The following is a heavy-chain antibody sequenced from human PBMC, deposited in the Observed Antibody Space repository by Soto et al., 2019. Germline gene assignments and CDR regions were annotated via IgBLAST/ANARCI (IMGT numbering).Heavy chain of an antibody. CDR1: GYTFTSYV. Sequence: QVQLVQSGAEVKKPGASVKVSCKASGYTFTSYVMHWVRQAPGQRLEWMGWIKACNGNTKYSQKFQGRVTITRNTSASTAYIELSSLRSENTAVYACESCLGVGAASDYWGQGTLVTVSS. CDR3: ESCLGVGAASDY. D-gene: IGHD1-26*01. CDR2: IKACNGNT. J-gene: IGHJ4*02. V-gene: IGHV1-3*01.